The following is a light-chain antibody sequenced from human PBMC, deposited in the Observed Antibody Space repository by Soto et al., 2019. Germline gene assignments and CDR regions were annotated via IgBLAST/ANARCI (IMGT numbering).Light chain of an antibody. CDR2: DVS. J-gene: IGKJ1*01. CDR3: QQYNSYSWT. Sequence: DIQMTHSPSTLSASVGDRVIITCRASQSISRRLAWYQQKPGKAPRLLIYDVSTLESGVQSRFGGSGSGTEFTLTISGVQPEDFATYYCQQYNSYSWTFGQGTKVEIK. V-gene: IGKV1-5*01. CDR1: QSISRR.